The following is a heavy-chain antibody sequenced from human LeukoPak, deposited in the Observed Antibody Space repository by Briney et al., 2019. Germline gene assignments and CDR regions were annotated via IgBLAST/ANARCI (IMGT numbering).Heavy chain of an antibody. V-gene: IGHV3-53*01. J-gene: IGHJ4*02. CDR1: GFTLSSNY. CDR3: AKWRRGGGSLDY. CDR2: IYSGGGT. Sequence: GGSLRLSCAASGFTLSSNYMTWVRQAPGKGLEWVSVIYSGGGTYYADSVKGRFTISRDNFKNTLYLQMNSVRAEDTAVYYCAKWRRGGGSLDYWGQGTLVTVSS. D-gene: IGHD6-19*01.